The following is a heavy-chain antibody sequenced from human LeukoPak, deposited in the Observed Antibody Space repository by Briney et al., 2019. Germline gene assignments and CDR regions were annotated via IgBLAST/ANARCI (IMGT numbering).Heavy chain of an antibody. D-gene: IGHD1-26*01. CDR3: AKDRGFSGSYYGSEF. CDR2: ISGTGGST. V-gene: IGHV3-23*01. Sequence: GGSLRLSCAASGFTLAGSAMNWARQAPGKGLEWVSAISGTGGSTYYADSVKGRFTISRDNSKNTLYLQMNSLRAEDTAMYYCAKDRGFSGSYYGSEFWGQGALVTVSS. CDR1: GFTLAGSA. J-gene: IGHJ4*02.